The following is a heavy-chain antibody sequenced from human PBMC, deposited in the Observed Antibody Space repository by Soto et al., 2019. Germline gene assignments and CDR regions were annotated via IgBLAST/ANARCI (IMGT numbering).Heavy chain of an antibody. D-gene: IGHD1-26*01. CDR3: ARHGGSYSFDY. Sequence: QVQLQESGPGLVKHSETLSLTFTVSGGSISTYYWSWIRQPPGKGLEWIGYNYYSGNGNYNPSLKSRVTISVDTSKNQFSLKLSSVTAADTALYYCARHGGSYSFDYWGQGTLVTVSS. V-gene: IGHV4-59*01. CDR1: GGSISTYY. J-gene: IGHJ4*02. CDR2: NYYSGNG.